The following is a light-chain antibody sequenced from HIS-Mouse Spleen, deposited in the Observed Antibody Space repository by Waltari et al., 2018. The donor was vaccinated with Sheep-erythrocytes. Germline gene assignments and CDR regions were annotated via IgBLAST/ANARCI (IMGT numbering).Light chain of an antibody. CDR3: CSYAGSYNHV. CDR1: SSDVGGYNY. CDR2: DVS. V-gene: IGLV2-11*01. J-gene: IGLJ1*01. Sequence: QSALTQPRSVSGSPGQSVTISCTGTSSDVGGYNYVSWYQQHPGKAPKLMIYDVSKRPSEVPDRFSGSKSGNTASLTISRLQAEDEADYDCCSYAGSYNHVFATGTKVTVL.